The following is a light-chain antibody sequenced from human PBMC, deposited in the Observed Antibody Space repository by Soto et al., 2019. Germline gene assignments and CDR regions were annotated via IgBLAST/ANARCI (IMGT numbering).Light chain of an antibody. CDR2: AAS. V-gene: IGKV1-39*01. Sequence: DTHSAQSQSSLSASVGDRVTITCRTSQSIYNYLNGYQQKHGKSPKLLMYAASTLQSGVPSMFSGSGSETDFTLTISSLQAEDLAIYYCQQSYTTLFTFGPGTKVDIK. CDR3: QQSYTTLFT. J-gene: IGKJ3*01. CDR1: QSIYNY.